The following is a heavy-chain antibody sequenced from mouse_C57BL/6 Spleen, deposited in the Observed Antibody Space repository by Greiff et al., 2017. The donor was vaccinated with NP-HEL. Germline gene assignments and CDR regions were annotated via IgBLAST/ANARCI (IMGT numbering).Heavy chain of an antibody. Sequence: VQLQQSGPELVKPGASVKIPCKASGYTFTDYNMDWVKQSHGKSLEWIGDINPNNGGTIYNQKFKGKATLTVDKSSSTAYMELRSLTSEDTAVYYCARQGTAQATYWFAYWGQGTLVTVSA. D-gene: IGHD3-2*02. CDR3: ARQGTAQATYWFAY. CDR1: GYTFTDYN. CDR2: INPNNGGT. J-gene: IGHJ3*01. V-gene: IGHV1-18*01.